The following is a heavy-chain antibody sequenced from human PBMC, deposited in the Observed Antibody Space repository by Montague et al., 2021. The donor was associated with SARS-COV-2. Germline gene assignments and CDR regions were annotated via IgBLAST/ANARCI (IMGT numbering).Heavy chain of an antibody. CDR3: ARTALGYCSSTSCETAFDI. CDR1: GGSISSYY. CDR2: IYYSGST. Sequence: SETLSLTCTVSGGSISSYYWSWIRQPPGKGLEWIGYIYYSGSTNYNPSLKSRVTISVDTSKNQFSLKLSSVTAADTAVYYCARTALGYCSSTSCETAFDIWGQGTMVTVSS. J-gene: IGHJ3*02. D-gene: IGHD2-2*01. V-gene: IGHV4-59*08.